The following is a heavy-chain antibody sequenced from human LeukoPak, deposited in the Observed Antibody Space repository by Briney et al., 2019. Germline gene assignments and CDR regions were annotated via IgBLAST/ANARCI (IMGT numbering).Heavy chain of an antibody. J-gene: IGHJ5*02. CDR3: ARVLGYCSSTRWYGGSWFDP. Sequence: SVKVSCKASGGTFSSYAISWVRQAPGQGLEWMGGIIPIFGTANYAQKFQGRVTITADKSTSTAYMELSSLRSEDTAVYYCARVLGYCSSTRWYGGSWFDPWGQGTLVTVSS. V-gene: IGHV1-69*06. CDR1: GGTFSSYA. CDR2: IIPIFGTA. D-gene: IGHD2-2*03.